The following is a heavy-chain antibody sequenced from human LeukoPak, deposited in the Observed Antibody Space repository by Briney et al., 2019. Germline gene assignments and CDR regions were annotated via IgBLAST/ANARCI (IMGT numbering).Heavy chain of an antibody. J-gene: IGHJ4*02. CDR1: GVPFSNYY. CDR3: TRAVAGHPD. D-gene: IGHD6-19*01. V-gene: IGHV4-34*01. CDR2: INHSGYT. Sequence: SETLSLTCAVSGVPFSNYYWSWVRQSPRQGLEWIGEINHSGYTNYNPSLKSRVTMSIDTSKNQFSLILTSVTAADAGVYYCTRAVAGHPDWGQGTLVAVSS.